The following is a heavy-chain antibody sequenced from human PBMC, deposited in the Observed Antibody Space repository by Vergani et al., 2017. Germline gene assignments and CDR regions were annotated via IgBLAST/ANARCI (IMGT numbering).Heavy chain of an antibody. D-gene: IGHD2-15*01. CDR1: GYTFNTYD. CDR3: ARGQSGYCTGDICYIHPWFVS. CDR2: MNPNSGNT. Sequence: QVQLVQSGAEVKKPGASVKVSCKASGYTFNTYDINWVRQAPGQGLEWMGWMNPNSGNTGYAQKFQGRVTMTRDTSITTAYMELNSLRFGDTAVYYCARGQSGYCTGDICYIHPWFVSWGQGTLVTVSS. V-gene: IGHV1-8*02. J-gene: IGHJ5*01.